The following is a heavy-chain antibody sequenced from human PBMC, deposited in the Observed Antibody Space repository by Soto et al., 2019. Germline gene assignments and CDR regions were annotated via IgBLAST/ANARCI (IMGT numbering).Heavy chain of an antibody. CDR1: GVSISGGNW. CDR2: VYNDGSA. V-gene: IGHV4-4*02. Sequence: PSETLSLTCDVSGVSISGGNWWSWVRQPPGKGLEWIAEVYNDGSANYHPSLESRATISVDRSKNQFCLRLSAVTAADTGKDYCARLVYDSRLNYLYFDHWGQGTLVTVSS. D-gene: IGHD3-22*01. J-gene: IGHJ4*02. CDR3: ARLVYDSRLNYLYFDH.